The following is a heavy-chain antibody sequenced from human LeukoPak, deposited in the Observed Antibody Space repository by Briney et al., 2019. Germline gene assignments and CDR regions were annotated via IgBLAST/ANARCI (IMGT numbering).Heavy chain of an antibody. CDR2: ISGSGGST. CDR3: AKLTPRLWDY. Sequence: GGSLRLSCAASGITYSSYAMNWVRQAPGKGLEWVSAISGSGGSTYYADSVKGRFTISRDNSKNTLYLQMNSLRAEDTAVYYCAKLTPRLWDYWGQGTLVTVSS. D-gene: IGHD5-18*01. V-gene: IGHV3-23*01. CDR1: GITYSSYA. J-gene: IGHJ4*02.